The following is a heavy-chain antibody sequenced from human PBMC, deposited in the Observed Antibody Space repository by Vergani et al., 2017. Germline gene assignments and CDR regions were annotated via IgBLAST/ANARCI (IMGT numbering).Heavy chain of an antibody. J-gene: IGHJ5*02. V-gene: IGHV5-10-1*03. D-gene: IGHD6-19*01. CDR2: IDPSDSYT. CDR3: ARLGAYSSGWYVPGDNWFDP. Sequence: EVQLVQSGAEVKKPGESLRISCKGSGYSFTSYWISWVRQMPGKGLEWMGRIDPSDSYTNYSPSFQGHVTISADKSISTAYLQWSSLKASDTAMYYCARLGAYSSGWYVPGDNWFDPWGQGTLVTVSS. CDR1: GYSFTSYW.